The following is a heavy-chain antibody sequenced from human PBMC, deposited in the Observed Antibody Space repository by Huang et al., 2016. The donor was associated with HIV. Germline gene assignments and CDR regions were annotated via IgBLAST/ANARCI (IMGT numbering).Heavy chain of an antibody. CDR1: GFTFSSYC. CDR2: INSDGSSS. Sequence: EVQLVESGGGLVQPGGSLRLSCAASGFTFSSYCMHGVRQAPGKGLVWVSRINSDGSSSGYADSVKGRFTISRDNAKNTLYLQMNSLRAEDTAVYYCVRDPRIQSWLNYFDYWGQGTLVSVSS. CDR3: VRDPRIQSWLNYFDY. J-gene: IGHJ4*02. V-gene: IGHV3-74*01. D-gene: IGHD3-22*01.